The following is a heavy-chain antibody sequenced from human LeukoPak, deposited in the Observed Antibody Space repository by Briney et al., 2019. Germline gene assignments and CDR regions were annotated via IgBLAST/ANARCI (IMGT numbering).Heavy chain of an antibody. CDR3: ARGPRFGVVIPSERFDP. CDR2: INPSGGST. Sequence: ASVKVSCKASGNSVTSYYMYWVRQAPGQGLEWMGIINPSGGSTSYAQKFQGRVTMTRDTSTSTVYMELSSLRSEDTAVYYCARGPRFGVVIPSERFDPWGQGTLVTVSS. J-gene: IGHJ5*02. V-gene: IGHV1-46*01. CDR1: GNSVTSYY. D-gene: IGHD3-3*01.